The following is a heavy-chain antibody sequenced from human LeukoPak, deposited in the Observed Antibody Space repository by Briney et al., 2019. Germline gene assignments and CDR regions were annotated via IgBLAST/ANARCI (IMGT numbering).Heavy chain of an antibody. CDR3: ARVWDREVKYFDY. CDR2: IYYTGST. Sequence: SETLSLTCTVSSGSISRYYWGWIRQPPGKGLECIGYIYYTGSTSYNPSLQSRVTMPVDTSKHQFSLKLSSLTAADTAVHYCARVWDREVKYFDYWGQGTLVTVSS. V-gene: IGHV4-59*01. J-gene: IGHJ4*02. CDR1: SGSISRYY. D-gene: IGHD1-26*01.